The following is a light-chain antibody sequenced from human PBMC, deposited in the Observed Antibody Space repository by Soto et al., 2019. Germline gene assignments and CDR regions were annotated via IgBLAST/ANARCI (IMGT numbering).Light chain of an antibody. J-gene: IGKJ4*01. V-gene: IGKV1-39*01. Sequence: DIQMTQSPSSLSVSVGDRVTITCRASQSISSYLVWYQQKPGKAPKLLIYAASTLESWVPSRFSGSGSGTEFTLTITSLQPEDSATYYCQQSFRAVHLTFGGGTKVEI. CDR3: QQSFRAVHLT. CDR2: AAS. CDR1: QSISSY.